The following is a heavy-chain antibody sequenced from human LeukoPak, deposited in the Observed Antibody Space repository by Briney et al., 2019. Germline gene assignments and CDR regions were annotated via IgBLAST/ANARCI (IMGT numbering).Heavy chain of an antibody. CDR2: IYYSGST. J-gene: IGHJ6*03. Sequence: PSETLSLTCTVSGGSISSYYWSWIRQPPGKGLEWIGSIYYSGSTYYNPSLKSRVTISVDTSKNQFSLKLSSVTAADTAVYYCARDEGYSGDYYYYYIDIWGKGTTVTISS. CDR3: ARDEGYSGDYYYYYIDI. V-gene: IGHV4-39*02. CDR1: GGSISSYY. D-gene: IGHD3-22*01.